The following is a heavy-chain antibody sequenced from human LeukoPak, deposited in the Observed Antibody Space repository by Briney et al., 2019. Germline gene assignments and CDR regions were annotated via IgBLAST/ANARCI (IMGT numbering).Heavy chain of an antibody. Sequence: GGSLRLSCAASGFTFSNYAMSWVRQAPGKGLEWVSTISGSGGGTYYADSVKGRFTISRDNSKNTVYLHMNSLGADDTAVYFCAKWGYCSDSCYIRDPNNWFDPWGQGTLVTVSS. CDR1: GFTFSNYA. J-gene: IGHJ5*02. CDR2: ISGSGGGT. V-gene: IGHV3-23*01. D-gene: IGHD2-15*01. CDR3: AKWGYCSDSCYIRDPNNWFDP.